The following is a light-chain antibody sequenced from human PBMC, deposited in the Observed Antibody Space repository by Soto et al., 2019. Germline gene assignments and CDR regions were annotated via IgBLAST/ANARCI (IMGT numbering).Light chain of an antibody. CDR1: SSNIGSNT. CDR2: SNN. J-gene: IGLJ1*01. V-gene: IGLV1-44*01. CDR3: EAWDYSPSYV. Sequence: QSVLTQPPSASGTPGQRVTISCSGSSSNIGSNTVNWYQQLPGTAPKLLIYSNNQRPSGVPDRFSGSKSGTSASLAISGLQSEDEADYYCEAWDYSPSYVFGTGTKVTVL.